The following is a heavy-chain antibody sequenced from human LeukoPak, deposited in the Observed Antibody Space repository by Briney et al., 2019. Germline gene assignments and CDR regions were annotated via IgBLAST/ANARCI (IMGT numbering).Heavy chain of an antibody. J-gene: IGHJ4*02. CDR3: ARSVVGIVVVPAAIRPHYYFDY. D-gene: IGHD2-2*03. CDR2: INAGNGNT. Sequence: ASVKVSCKASGYTFTRYAMHWVRQAPGQRLEWMGWINAGNGNTKYSQKFQGRVTITRDTSASTAYKELSSLRSEDTAVYYCARSVVGIVVVPAAIRPHYYFDYWGQGTLVTVSS. CDR1: GYTFTRYA. V-gene: IGHV1-3*01.